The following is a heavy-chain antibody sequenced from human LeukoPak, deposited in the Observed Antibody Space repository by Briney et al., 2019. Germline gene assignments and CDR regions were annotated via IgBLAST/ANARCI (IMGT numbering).Heavy chain of an antibody. CDR1: GGSISSYY. D-gene: IGHD3-22*01. CDR2: IYYSGST. J-gene: IGHJ4*02. Sequence: SGTLSLTCTVSGGSISSYYWSWIRQPPGKGLEWIGYIYYSGSTNYNPSLKSRVTISVDTSKNQFSLKLSSVTAADTAVYYCARGRRGEPYYADYWGQGTLVTVSS. CDR3: ARGRRGEPYYADY. V-gene: IGHV4-59*01.